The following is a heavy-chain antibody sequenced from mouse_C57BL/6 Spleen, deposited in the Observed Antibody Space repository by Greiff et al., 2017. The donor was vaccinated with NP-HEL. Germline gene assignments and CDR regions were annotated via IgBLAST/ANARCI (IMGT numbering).Heavy chain of an antibody. V-gene: IGHV14-3*01. CDR1: GFNIKNTY. Sequence: EVQGVESVAELVRPGASVKLSCTASGFNIKNTYMHWVKQRPEQGLEWIGRIDPANGNTKYAPKFQGKATITADTSSNTAYLQLSSLTSEDTAIYYCATIYYYGSSSFAYWGQGTLVTVSA. D-gene: IGHD1-1*01. CDR3: ATIYYYGSSSFAY. J-gene: IGHJ3*01. CDR2: IDPANGNT.